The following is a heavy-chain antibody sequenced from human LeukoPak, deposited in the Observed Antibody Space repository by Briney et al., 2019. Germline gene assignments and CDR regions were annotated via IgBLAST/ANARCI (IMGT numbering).Heavy chain of an antibody. CDR2: IYYSGST. V-gene: IGHV4-59*08. J-gene: IGHJ4*02. CDR3: ARNPVTMVRGVIPESGAPDY. D-gene: IGHD3-10*01. CDR1: GGSISSYY. Sequence: SETLFLTCTVSGGSISSYYWSWIRQPPGNGLEWIGYIYYSGSTNYNPSLKSRVTISVDTSKNQFSLKLSSVTAADTAVYYCARNPVTMVRGVIPESGAPDYWGQGTLVTVSS.